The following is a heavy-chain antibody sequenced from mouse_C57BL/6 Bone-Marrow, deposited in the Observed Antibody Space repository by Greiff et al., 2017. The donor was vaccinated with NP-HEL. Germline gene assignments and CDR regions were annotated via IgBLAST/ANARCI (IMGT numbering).Heavy chain of an antibody. CDR1: GYTFTSYW. CDR2: INPSNGGT. CDR3: AREGRWLRHRYWYFDD. D-gene: IGHD2-2*01. J-gene: IGHJ1*03. V-gene: IGHV1-53*01. Sequence: VQLQQPGTELVKPGTSVKLSCKSSGYTFTSYWMHWVKQRPGQGLEWIGNINPSNGGTNYNEKFKSKATLTVDKSSSTAYMQLSSLTSDDSAVYVCAREGRWLRHRYWYFDDWGTGTTVTVSS.